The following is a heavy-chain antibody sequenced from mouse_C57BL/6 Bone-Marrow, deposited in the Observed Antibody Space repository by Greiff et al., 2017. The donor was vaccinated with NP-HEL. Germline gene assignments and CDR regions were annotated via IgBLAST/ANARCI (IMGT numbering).Heavy chain of an antibody. CDR1: GFTFSSYA. CDR2: ISDGGSYT. Sequence: EVKVVESGGGLVKPGGSLKLSCAASGFTFSSYAMSWVRQTPEKRLEWVATISDGGSYTYYPDNVKGRFPISRDNAKNNLYLQMSHLKSEDTAMYYCARDGYYYGSSYDAMDYWGQGTSVTVSS. CDR3: ARDGYYYGSSYDAMDY. V-gene: IGHV5-4*01. J-gene: IGHJ4*01. D-gene: IGHD1-1*01.